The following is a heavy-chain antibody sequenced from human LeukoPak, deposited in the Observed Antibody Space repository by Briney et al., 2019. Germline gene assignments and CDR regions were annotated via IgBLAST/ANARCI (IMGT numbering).Heavy chain of an antibody. CDR3: AKRRDYYDSSGYYYVGFDY. CDR2: ISGSGGST. Sequence: GGSLRLSCAASGFTFSSYAMSWVRQAPGKGLEWVSAISGSGGSTYYADSVKGRFTISRDNSKNTLYLQMNSLRAVDAAIYYCAKRRDYYDSSGYYYVGFDYWGRGTLVTVSS. CDR1: GFTFSSYA. V-gene: IGHV3-23*01. D-gene: IGHD3-22*01. J-gene: IGHJ4*02.